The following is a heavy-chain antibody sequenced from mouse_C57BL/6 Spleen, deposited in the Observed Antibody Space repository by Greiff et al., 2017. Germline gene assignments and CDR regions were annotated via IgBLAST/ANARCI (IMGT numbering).Heavy chain of an antibody. CDR1: GYAFSSYW. J-gene: IGHJ4*01. CDR3: ARATAQVLYAMDY. D-gene: IGHD3-2*02. Sequence: VQLQQSGAELVKPGASVKISCKASGYAFSSYWMNWVKQRPGKGLEWIGQIYPGDGDTNYNGKFKGKATLTADKSSSTAYMQLSSLTSEDSAVYFGARATAQVLYAMDYWGQGTSVTVSS. V-gene: IGHV1-80*01. CDR2: IYPGDGDT.